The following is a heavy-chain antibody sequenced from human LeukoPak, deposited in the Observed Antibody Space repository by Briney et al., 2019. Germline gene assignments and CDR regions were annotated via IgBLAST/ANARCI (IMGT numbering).Heavy chain of an antibody. Sequence: GGSLRLSFTTSGFNFRAYWMGWVRQAPGKGLEWVAVISYDGSNKYYADSVKGRFTISRDNSKNTLYLQMNSLRAEDTAVYYCAREGQWLVPGRHYDYWGQGTLVTVSS. D-gene: IGHD6-19*01. CDR3: AREGQWLVPGRHYDY. CDR1: GFNFRAYW. V-gene: IGHV3-30*03. CDR2: ISYDGSNK. J-gene: IGHJ4*02.